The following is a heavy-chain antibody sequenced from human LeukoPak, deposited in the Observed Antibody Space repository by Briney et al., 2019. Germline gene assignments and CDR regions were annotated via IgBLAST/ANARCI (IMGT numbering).Heavy chain of an antibody. CDR2: ISGSGGST. J-gene: IGHJ3*02. Sequence: GGSLRLSCAASGFTFSIYAMSWVRQAPGKGLEWVSAISGSGGSTYYADSVKGRFTISRDNSKNTLYLQMNSLRAEDTAVYYCAKDRSSGYTNDAFDIWGQGTMVTVSS. CDR1: GFTFSIYA. D-gene: IGHD3-22*01. V-gene: IGHV3-23*01. CDR3: AKDRSSGYTNDAFDI.